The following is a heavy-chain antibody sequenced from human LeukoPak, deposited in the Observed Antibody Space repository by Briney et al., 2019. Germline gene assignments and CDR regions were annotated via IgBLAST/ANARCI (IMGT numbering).Heavy chain of an antibody. D-gene: IGHD6-19*01. J-gene: IGHJ1*01. CDR1: GFTFSRYA. V-gene: IGHV3-23*01. CDR3: AKSTAGTGPGY. Sequence: GGSLRLSCAVSGFTFSRYARRWVRQAPGKGLEWVSGISGSGVSTYYADSVKGRFTISRDNSKNTLYLQMNSLRAEDTAVYYCAKSTAGTGPGYWGQGTLVTVSS. CDR2: ISGSGVST.